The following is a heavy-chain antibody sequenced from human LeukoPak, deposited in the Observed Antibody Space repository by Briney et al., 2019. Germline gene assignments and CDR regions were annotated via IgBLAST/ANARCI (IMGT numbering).Heavy chain of an antibody. CDR3: AKSQSSSGWYPDY. Sequence: GGSLRLSCAASGFTFSSYWMSWVRQAPGKGLEWVANIKQDGSEKYYVDSVKGRFTISRDNSKNTLYLQMNSLRAEDTAVYYCAKSQSSSGWYPDYWGQGTLVTVSS. J-gene: IGHJ4*02. CDR2: IKQDGSEK. V-gene: IGHV3-7*03. CDR1: GFTFSSYW. D-gene: IGHD6-19*01.